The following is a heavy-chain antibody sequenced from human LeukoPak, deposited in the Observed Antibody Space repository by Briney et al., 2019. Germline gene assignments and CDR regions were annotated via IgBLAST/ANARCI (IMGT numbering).Heavy chain of an antibody. CDR2: IGSSGSTI. J-gene: IGHJ5*02. CDR1: GFTFSSYE. D-gene: IGHD6-13*01. CDR3: ARDGAYSSSWVWFDP. V-gene: IGHV3-48*03. Sequence: PGGSLRLSCAASGFTFSSYEMNCVRQAPGKGLEWVSYIGSSGSTIYYADSVKGRFTISRDNAKNSLYLQMNSLRAEDTAVYYCARDGAYSSSWVWFDPWGQGTLVTVSS.